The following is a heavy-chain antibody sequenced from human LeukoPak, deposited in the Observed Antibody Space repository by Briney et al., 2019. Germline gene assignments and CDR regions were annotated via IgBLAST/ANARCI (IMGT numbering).Heavy chain of an antibody. D-gene: IGHD2-2*01. V-gene: IGHV4-4*07. J-gene: IGHJ6*02. CDR1: GGSISSYY. CDR3: ASGYCSSTSCYLGGMDV. CDR2: IYTSGST. Sequence: SETLSLTCTVSGGSISSYYWSWIRQPAGKGLEWIGRIYTSGSTNYNPSLKSRVTISVDTSKNQFSLKLSSVTAADTAVYYCASGYCSSTSCYLGGMDVWGQGTTVTVSS.